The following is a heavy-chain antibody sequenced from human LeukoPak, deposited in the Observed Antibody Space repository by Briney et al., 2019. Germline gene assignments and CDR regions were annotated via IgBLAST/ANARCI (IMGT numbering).Heavy chain of an antibody. D-gene: IGHD2-2*03. V-gene: IGHV3-21*01. CDR2: ISYSSSYI. CDR3: TRLDIVVVPAAMREFDY. Sequence: GGSLRLSCAASGFTFSSYSMNWVRQAPGKGLEWVSSISYSSSYIYSADSVKGRFTISRDNAKNSLYLQMNSLRAEDTAVYYCTRLDIVVVPAAMREFDYWGQGTLVTVSS. J-gene: IGHJ4*02. CDR1: GFTFSSYS.